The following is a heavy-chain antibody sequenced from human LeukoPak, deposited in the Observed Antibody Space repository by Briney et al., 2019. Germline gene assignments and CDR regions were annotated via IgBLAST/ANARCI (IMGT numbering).Heavy chain of an antibody. CDR2: INHSGST. CDR1: GGSFSGYY. J-gene: IGHJ4*02. CDR3: ARTWPRRTPPPGYRNDY. D-gene: IGHD6-13*01. Sequence: SETLPLTCAVYGGSFSGYYWSWIRQPPGKGLEWIGEINHSGSTNYNPSLKSRVTISVDTSKNQFSLKLSSVTAADTAVYYCARTWPRRTPPPGYRNDYWGQGTLVTVSS. V-gene: IGHV4-34*01.